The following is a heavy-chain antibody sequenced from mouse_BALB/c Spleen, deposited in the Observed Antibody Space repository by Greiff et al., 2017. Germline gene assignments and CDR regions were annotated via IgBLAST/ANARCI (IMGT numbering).Heavy chain of an antibody. Sequence: EVQVVESGGGLVQPGGSRKLSCAASGFTFSSFGMHWVRQAPEKGLEWVAYISSGSSTIYYADTVKGRFTISRDNPKNTLFLQMTSLRSEDTAMYYCARRGGNYEGFDYWGQGTTLTVSS. V-gene: IGHV5-17*02. D-gene: IGHD2-1*01. CDR1: GFTFSSFG. J-gene: IGHJ2*01. CDR2: ISSGSSTI. CDR3: ARRGGNYEGFDY.